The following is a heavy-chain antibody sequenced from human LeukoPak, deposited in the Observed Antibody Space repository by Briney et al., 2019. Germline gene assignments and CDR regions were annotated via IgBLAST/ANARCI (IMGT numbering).Heavy chain of an antibody. D-gene: IGHD6-19*01. CDR3: AKGYSNGYGA. CDR1: GFNFRDYK. CDR2: ISGSSTYI. V-gene: IGHV3-11*05. J-gene: IGHJ5*02. Sequence: PGGSLRLSCAGSGFNFRDYKMSWVRQAPGKGLEWVSYISGSSTYIKYAGSGKGRFTISRDNAKNSLYLQMNSLRAEDTAVYYCAKGYSNGYGAWGQGTLVTVSS.